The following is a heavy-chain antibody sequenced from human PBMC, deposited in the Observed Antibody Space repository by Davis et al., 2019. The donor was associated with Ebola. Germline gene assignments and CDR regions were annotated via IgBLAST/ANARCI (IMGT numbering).Heavy chain of an antibody. V-gene: IGHV3-23*01. CDR2: ITASGGTT. D-gene: IGHD1-26*01. CDR1: VITFSSYA. Sequence: GGSLRLSCTDSVITFSSYAMTWVRQAPGKGLEWVSAITASGGTTNYADSVKGRFTVSRDNSKNTLFLQMSSLRVEDTAIYYCARDQWVGALDYWGQGSPVTVSS. CDR3: ARDQWVGALDY. J-gene: IGHJ4*02.